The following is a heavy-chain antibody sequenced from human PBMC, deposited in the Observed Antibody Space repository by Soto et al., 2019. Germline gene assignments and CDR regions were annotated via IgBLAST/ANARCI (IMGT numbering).Heavy chain of an antibody. CDR3: VRGKIPSGYFDY. Sequence: ETQSLTSTVSGDNIRSYGFSWIRKPPGKGLEWIGYFSYSGTTSYKPSLRSRVSISLDTSKSQFFLKLTSLTAADTAVYYCVRGKIPSGYFDYWGQGILVTVSS. J-gene: IGHJ4*02. CDR1: GDNIRSYG. D-gene: IGHD2-21*01. CDR2: FSYSGTT. V-gene: IGHV4-59*01.